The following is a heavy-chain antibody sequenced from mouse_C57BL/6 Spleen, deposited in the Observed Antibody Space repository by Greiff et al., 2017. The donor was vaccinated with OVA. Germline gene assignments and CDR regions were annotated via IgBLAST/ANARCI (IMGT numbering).Heavy chain of an antibody. CDR1: GYSFTDYN. V-gene: IGHV1-39*01. Sequence: EVKLQESGPELVKPGASVKISCKASGYSFTDYNMNWVKQSNGKSLEWIGVINPNYGTTSYNQKFKGKATLTVDQSSSTAYMQLNSLTSEDSAVYYCARKGYDDGYFGWFAYWGQGTLVTVSA. D-gene: IGHD2-3*01. CDR3: ARKGYDDGYFGWFAY. J-gene: IGHJ3*01. CDR2: INPNYGTT.